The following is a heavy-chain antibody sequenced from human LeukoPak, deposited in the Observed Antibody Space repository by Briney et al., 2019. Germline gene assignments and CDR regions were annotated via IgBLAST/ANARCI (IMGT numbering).Heavy chain of an antibody. V-gene: IGHV1-2*02. CDR2: INPNSGDT. CDR1: GYTFTGHY. Sequence: ASVKVSCKASGYTFTGHYMHWVRQAPGQGPEWVGWINPNSGDTNYAQKFQGRATMTRDTSISTAYMELTRLTSDDTAVYYCASAGGYYYAHEIYWGQGTLVTVSS. D-gene: IGHD3-3*01. J-gene: IGHJ4*02. CDR3: ASAGGYYYAHEIY.